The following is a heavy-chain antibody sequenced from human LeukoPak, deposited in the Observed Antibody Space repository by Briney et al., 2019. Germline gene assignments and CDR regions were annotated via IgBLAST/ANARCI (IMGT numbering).Heavy chain of an antibody. V-gene: IGHV4-4*07. CDR3: AREKQWLGLVGFDP. CDR2: IYTSGST. D-gene: IGHD6-19*01. CDR1: GGSISSYY. Sequence: SETLSLTCTVSGGSISSYYWSWIRQPAGKGLEWIGRIYTSGSTNYNPSLKSRVTISVDTSKNQFSLKLSSVTAADTAVYYCAREKQWLGLVGFDPWGQGTLVTVSS. J-gene: IGHJ5*02.